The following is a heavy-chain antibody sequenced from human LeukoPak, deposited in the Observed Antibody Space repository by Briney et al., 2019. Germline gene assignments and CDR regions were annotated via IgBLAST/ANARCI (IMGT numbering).Heavy chain of an antibody. CDR3: ARYTPRGAPKPIVVVPGAGPYYGMDV. J-gene: IGHJ6*02. CDR1: GGSSSVYY. Sequence: SETLSLTCAVYGGSSSVYYWSWIRQPPGKGLQWIAEINHSGSTNYNPSLKSRVTISVDTSKNQFSLKLNSVTAADTAVCYCARYTPRGAPKPIVVVPGAGPYYGMDVWGQGTTVTVSS. D-gene: IGHD2-2*01. CDR2: INHSGST. V-gene: IGHV4-34*01.